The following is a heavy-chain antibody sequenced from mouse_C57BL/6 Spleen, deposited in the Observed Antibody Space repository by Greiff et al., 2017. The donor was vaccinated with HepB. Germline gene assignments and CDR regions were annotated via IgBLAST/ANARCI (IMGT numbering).Heavy chain of an antibody. D-gene: IGHD3-2*02. CDR2: IRLKSDNYAT. CDR1: GFTFSNYW. CDR3: TGAQAYYAMDY. V-gene: IGHV6-3*01. J-gene: IGHJ4*01. Sequence: EVQVVESGGGLVQPGGSMKLSCVASGFTFSNYWMNWVRQSPEKGLEWVAQIRLKSDNYATHYAESVKGRFTISRDDSKSSVYLQMNNLRAEDTGIYYCTGAQAYYAMDYWGQGTSVTVSS.